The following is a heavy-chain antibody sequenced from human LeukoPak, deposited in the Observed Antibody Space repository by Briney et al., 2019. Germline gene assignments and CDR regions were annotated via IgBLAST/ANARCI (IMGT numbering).Heavy chain of an antibody. V-gene: IGHV3-15*01. Sequence: GGSLRLSCAASGFTFSNAWMSWVRQAPGKGLEWVGRIKSKTDGGTTDYAAPVKGRFTISRDDPKNTLYLQMNSLKTEDTAVYYCTTTVSIAVAGTVSDYWGQGTLVTVSS. D-gene: IGHD6-19*01. J-gene: IGHJ4*02. CDR1: GFTFSNAW. CDR2: IKSKTDGGTT. CDR3: TTTVSIAVAGTVSDY.